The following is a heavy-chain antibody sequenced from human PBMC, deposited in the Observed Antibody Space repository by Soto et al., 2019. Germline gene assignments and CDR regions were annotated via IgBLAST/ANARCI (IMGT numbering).Heavy chain of an antibody. CDR3: ARDLRAAGTLYYYYYGMDV. J-gene: IGHJ6*02. V-gene: IGHV3-30-3*01. CDR2: ISYDGSNK. CDR1: GFTFSSYA. D-gene: IGHD6-13*01. Sequence: GGSLRLSCAASGFTFSSYAMHWVRQAPGKGLEWVAVISYDGSNKYYADSVKGRFTISRDNSKNTLYLQMNSLRAEDTAVYYCARDLRAAGTLYYYYYGMDVWGQGTTVTFSS.